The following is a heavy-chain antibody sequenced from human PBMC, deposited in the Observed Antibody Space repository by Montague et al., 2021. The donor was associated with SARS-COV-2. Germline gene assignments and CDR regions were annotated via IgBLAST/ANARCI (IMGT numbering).Heavy chain of an antibody. V-gene: IGHV6-1*01. CDR1: GDSVGINNPT. D-gene: IGHD1-1*01. CDR3: TSGREGNYNVMDV. J-gene: IGHJ6*02. CDR2: TYYRSEWYN. Sequence: CAISGDSVGINNPTWNWDKHSPSRGLDWQLITYYRSEWYNDYAVSVRGRVTINPDTSKNQFSLQLNSVTPEDTAIYYCTSGREGNYNVMDVWGQGTTVTVSS.